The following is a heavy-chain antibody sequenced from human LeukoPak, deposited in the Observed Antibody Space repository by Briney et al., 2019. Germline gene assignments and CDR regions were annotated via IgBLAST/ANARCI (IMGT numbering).Heavy chain of an antibody. CDR3: AKETYSSGWYYFDY. V-gene: IGHV3-23*01. Sequence: PGGSLRLSCAASGFTFSNYAMSWVRQAPGKGLEWVSDISGSGGSTYYADSVKGRFTISRDNSKNTLYVQMNSLRAEDTAVYYCAKETYSSGWYYFDYWGQGTLVTVPS. CDR2: ISGSGGST. CDR1: GFTFSNYA. D-gene: IGHD6-19*01. J-gene: IGHJ4*02.